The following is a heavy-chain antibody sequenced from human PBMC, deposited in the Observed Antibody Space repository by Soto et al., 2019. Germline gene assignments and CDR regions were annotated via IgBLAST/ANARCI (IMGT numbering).Heavy chain of an antibody. CDR2: ISAYNGNT. CDR3: ARDDIVVVVAATQFDY. D-gene: IGHD2-15*01. Sequence: QVQLVQSGAEVKKPGASVKVSCKASGYTFTSYGISWVRQAPGQGLEWMGWISAYNGNTNYAQKLQGRVTMTTDTATSTAYMELRSLRSDDTAVYYCARDDIVVVVAATQFDYWGQGTLVTVSS. CDR1: GYTFTSYG. V-gene: IGHV1-18*01. J-gene: IGHJ4*02.